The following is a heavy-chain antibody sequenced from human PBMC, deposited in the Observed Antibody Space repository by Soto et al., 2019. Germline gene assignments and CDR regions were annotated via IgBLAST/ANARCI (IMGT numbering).Heavy chain of an antibody. V-gene: IGHV3-7*01. D-gene: IGHD7-27*01. J-gene: IGHJ4*02. CDR3: VRGVFTGEAC. CDR2: IKDDGSEE. Sequence: PGGSLRLSCEVSGLTFSSYWMTWVRQAPGKGLEWVATIKDDGSEEYYVDSVKGRFTISRDNAKSSLFLQMNSLRTEDTAVYYCVRGVFTGEACWGQGTLVTVSS. CDR1: GLTFSSYW.